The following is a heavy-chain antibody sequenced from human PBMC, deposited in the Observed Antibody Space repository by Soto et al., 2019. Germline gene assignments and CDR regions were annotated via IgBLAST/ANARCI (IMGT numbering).Heavy chain of an antibody. J-gene: IGHJ6*02. CDR1: GYTFTGYY. Sequence: ASVKVSCKASGYTFTGYYMHWVRQAPGQGLEWMGWINPNSGGTNYAQKFQGWVTMTRDTSISTAYMELSRLRSDDMAVYYCAREVNGGTAMVTGYYYGMDVWGQGTTVTVSS. V-gene: IGHV1-2*04. CDR2: INPNSGGT. D-gene: IGHD5-18*01. CDR3: AREVNGGTAMVTGYYYGMDV.